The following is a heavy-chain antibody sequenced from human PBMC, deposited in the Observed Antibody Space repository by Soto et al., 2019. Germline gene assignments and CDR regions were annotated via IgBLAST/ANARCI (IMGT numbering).Heavy chain of an antibody. D-gene: IGHD6-13*01. CDR3: ARDLWLEQQLVEGAFDI. J-gene: IGHJ3*02. CDR1: EDSVSSNSAA. Sequence: SQTLSLTCAISEDSVSSNSAAWNWIRQSPSRGLEWLGRTYYRSKWYNDYAVSVKSRITINPDTSKNQFSLQLNSVTPEDTAVYYCARDLWLEQQLVEGAFDIWDQATMVTV. CDR2: TYYRSKWYN. V-gene: IGHV6-1*01.